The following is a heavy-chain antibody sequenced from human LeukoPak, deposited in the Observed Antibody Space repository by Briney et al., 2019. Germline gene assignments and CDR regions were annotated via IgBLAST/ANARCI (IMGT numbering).Heavy chain of an antibody. CDR1: GYTFSDYY. Sequence: GASVKVSCKASGYTFSDYYMHWVRQAPGQGLEWMGWINPNSGGTNYAQKLLGRVTMTRDTSISTVFMELNSLRSDDTAIYYCARVHCGCTCGPHDYWGQGTLVTVSS. J-gene: IGHJ4*02. CDR3: ARVHCGCTCGPHDY. V-gene: IGHV1-2*02. D-gene: IGHD2-21*01. CDR2: INPNSGGT.